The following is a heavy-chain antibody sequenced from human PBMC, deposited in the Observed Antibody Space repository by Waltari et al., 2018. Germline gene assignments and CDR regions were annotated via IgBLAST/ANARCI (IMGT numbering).Heavy chain of an antibody. CDR2: IYYSGST. J-gene: IGHJ4*02. Sequence: QVQLQESGPGLVKPSQTLSLTCTVSGGSISSVDYYWRWIRQPPGKGLEWIGYIYYSGSTYYNPSLKSRVTISVDTSKNQFSLKLSSVTAADTAVYYCAREWIQLWSRAYYFDYWGQGTLVTVSS. V-gene: IGHV4-30-4*08. CDR3: AREWIQLWSRAYYFDY. D-gene: IGHD5-18*01. CDR1: GGSISSVDYY.